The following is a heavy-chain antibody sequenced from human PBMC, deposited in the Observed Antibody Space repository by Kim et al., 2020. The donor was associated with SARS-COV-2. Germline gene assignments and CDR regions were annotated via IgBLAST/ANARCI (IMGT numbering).Heavy chain of an antibody. CDR2: ISSSGSTI. V-gene: IGHV3-48*03. CDR3: AREGSTYYDILTGYWYYYYGMDV. CDR1: GFTFSSYE. J-gene: IGHJ6*02. Sequence: GGSLRLSCAASGFTFSSYEMNWVRQAPGKGLEWVSYISSSGSTIYYADSVKGRFTISRDNAKNSLYLQMNSLRAEDTAVYYCAREGSTYYDILTGYWYYYYGMDVWGQGTTVTVSS. D-gene: IGHD3-9*01.